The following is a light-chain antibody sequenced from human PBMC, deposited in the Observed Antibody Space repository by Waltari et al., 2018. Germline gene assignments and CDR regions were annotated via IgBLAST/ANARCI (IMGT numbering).Light chain of an antibody. CDR3: QQSHSAPLA. Sequence: DIQMTQSPSSLSASVGDRVTITCRASRAISNYVNLYQQRPGLAPKLLIYAASTLQGGVPTRFTGSGSGTDFTLTISSLQIEDFATYYCQQSHSAPLAFGGGTRLEI. CDR2: AAS. CDR1: RAISNY. J-gene: IGKJ4*01. V-gene: IGKV1-39*01.